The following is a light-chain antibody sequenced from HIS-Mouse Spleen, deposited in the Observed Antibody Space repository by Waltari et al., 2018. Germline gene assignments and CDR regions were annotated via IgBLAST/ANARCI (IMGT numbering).Light chain of an antibody. CDR3: QQYNSYPYT. CDR1: QSISSW. J-gene: IGKJ2*01. CDR2: KAS. V-gene: IGKV1-5*03. Sequence: DIQMTQSPSTLSASVGDRVTITCRASQSISSWLAWYQQKPGKAPKLQIYKASSLESGVPSRFSGSGSGTEFTLTISSLQPDDFATYYCQQYNSYPYTFGQGPSWRSN.